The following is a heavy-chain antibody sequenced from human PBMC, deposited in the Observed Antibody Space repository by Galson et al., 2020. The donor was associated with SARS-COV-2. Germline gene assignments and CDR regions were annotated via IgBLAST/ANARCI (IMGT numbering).Heavy chain of an antibody. CDR1: GFTFSSYG. D-gene: IGHD3-10*02. CDR2: ISGTGGST. Sequence: GGSLRLSCAASGFTFSSYGMSWVRLAPGKGLEWLLAISGTGGSTYFADSVKGHFTISRDNSKNTLYLQMNSLRAEDTAVYYCAKDLSSGYLSNRFDYWGQGTLVPVSS. V-gene: IGHV3-23*01. J-gene: IGHJ4*02. CDR3: AKDLSSGYLSNRFDY.